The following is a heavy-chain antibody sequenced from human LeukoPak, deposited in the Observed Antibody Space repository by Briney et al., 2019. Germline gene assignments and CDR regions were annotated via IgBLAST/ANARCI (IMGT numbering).Heavy chain of an antibody. Sequence: PSETLSLTCAVYGGSFSGYYWSWIRQPPGKGLEWIGEINHSGSTNYNPSLKSRVTISVDTSKNQFSLKLSSVTAADTAVYYCARRRKYYYDSSGFHDYWGQGTLVTVSS. D-gene: IGHD3-22*01. CDR1: GGSFSGYY. CDR3: ARRRKYYYDSSGFHDY. V-gene: IGHV4-34*01. CDR2: INHSGST. J-gene: IGHJ4*02.